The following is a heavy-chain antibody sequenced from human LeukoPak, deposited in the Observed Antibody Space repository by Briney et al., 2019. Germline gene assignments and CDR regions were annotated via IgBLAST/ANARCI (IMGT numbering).Heavy chain of an antibody. Sequence: SETLSLTCTVSGGSISSGSYYWSWIRQPAGKGLEWIGRIYTSGSTNYNPSLKSRVTIPVDTSKNQFSLKLSSVTAADTAVYYCAREEYCSSTSCHYYFDYWGQGTLVTVSS. V-gene: IGHV4-61*02. J-gene: IGHJ4*02. D-gene: IGHD2-2*01. CDR2: IYTSGST. CDR3: AREEYCSSTSCHYYFDY. CDR1: GGSISSGSYY.